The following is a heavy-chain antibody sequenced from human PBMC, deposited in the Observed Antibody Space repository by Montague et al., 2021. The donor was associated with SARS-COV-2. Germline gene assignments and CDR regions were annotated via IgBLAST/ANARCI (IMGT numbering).Heavy chain of an antibody. V-gene: IGHV4-59*08. Sequence: SETLSLTCSVSGDSISNYSWSWVRQSPGKGLEWIGYIYYSGSTNYNPSLTSRATTSRDTSTTHFALKLTSVTAADTAVYYCASHLRVTPVTSRMYHYAMDVWGQGTTVTVSS. D-gene: IGHD2-21*02. J-gene: IGHJ6*02. CDR1: GDSISNYS. CDR2: IYYSGST. CDR3: ASHLRVTPVTSRMYHYAMDV.